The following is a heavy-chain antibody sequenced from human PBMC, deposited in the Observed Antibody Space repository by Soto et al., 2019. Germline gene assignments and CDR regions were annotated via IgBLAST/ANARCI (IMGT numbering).Heavy chain of an antibody. Sequence: QVQLVQSGAEVKKPGASVKVSCKASGYTFTRYGISWVRQAPGQGLEWMGWISAYNGNTNYAPQLQGRVTLTTDTSGSTAYMEVRSLSSDDTAVYYGARSESGSYCHFDSWGQGNMVTVSS. V-gene: IGHV1-18*01. CDR3: ARSESGSYCHFDS. CDR1: GYTFTRYG. J-gene: IGHJ4*02. D-gene: IGHD1-26*01. CDR2: ISAYNGNT.